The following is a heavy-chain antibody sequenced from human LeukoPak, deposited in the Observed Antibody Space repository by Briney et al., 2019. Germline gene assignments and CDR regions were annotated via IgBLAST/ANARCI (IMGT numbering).Heavy chain of an antibody. CDR1: GYTFTSYG. D-gene: IGHD2-2*01. Sequence: ASVRVSCKASGYTFTSYGISWVRQAPGQGLEWMGWISGDNGSTNYAQKLQGRVTMTTDTSTSTAYMDLRSLRSDDSAIYYCAREDTRRGSRGYFDYWGQGTLVTVSS. J-gene: IGHJ4*02. CDR3: AREDTRRGSRGYFDY. V-gene: IGHV1-18*01. CDR2: ISGDNGST.